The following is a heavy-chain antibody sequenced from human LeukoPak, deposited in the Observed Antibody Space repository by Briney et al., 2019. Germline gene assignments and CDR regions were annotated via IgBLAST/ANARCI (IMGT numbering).Heavy chain of an antibody. Sequence: ASVKVSCKVSGYTLTELSMHWGRQAPGKGLEWMGGFDPEDGETIYAQKFQGRVTMTEDTSTDTAYMELSSLRPEDTAVYYCATPHASSGYYYYFDYWGQGTLVTVSS. CDR1: GYTLTELS. J-gene: IGHJ4*02. V-gene: IGHV1-24*01. CDR2: FDPEDGET. CDR3: ATPHASSGYYYYFDY. D-gene: IGHD3-22*01.